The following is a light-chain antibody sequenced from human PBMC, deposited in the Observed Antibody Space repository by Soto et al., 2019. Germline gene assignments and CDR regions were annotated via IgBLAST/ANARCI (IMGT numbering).Light chain of an antibody. J-gene: IGKJ1*01. CDR3: HQYGYQQT. CDR2: DAS. CDR1: QSVIRS. V-gene: IGKV3-11*01. Sequence: EIVFSQSPSTLSLSPGERATLSCRASQSVIRSLAWYQQRPGQAPRLLIYDASYRATGIPARFSGSGSGTEFTLTISRLEPEDFAVYYCHQYGYQQTFGQGTKVDI.